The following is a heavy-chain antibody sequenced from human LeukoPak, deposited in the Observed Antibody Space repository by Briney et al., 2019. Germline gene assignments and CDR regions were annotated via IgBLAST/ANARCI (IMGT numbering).Heavy chain of an antibody. CDR2: ISGSGGST. V-gene: IGHV3-23*01. CDR3: ATSYGDYVRNVIY. J-gene: IGHJ4*02. CDR1: GFTFSSYG. D-gene: IGHD4-17*01. Sequence: PGGSLRLSCAASGFTFSSYGMHWVRQAPGKGLEWVSAISGSGGSTYYADSVKGRFTISRDNSKNTLYLQMNSLRAEDTAVYYCATSYGDYVRNVIYWGQGTLVTVSS.